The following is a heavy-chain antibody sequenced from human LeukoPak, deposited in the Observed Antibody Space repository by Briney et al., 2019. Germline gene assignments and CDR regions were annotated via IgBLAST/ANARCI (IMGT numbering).Heavy chain of an antibody. CDR1: GFTFSSYS. Sequence: GGSLRLSCAASGFTFSSYSMNWVRQAPGKGLEWVSSISSSSSYIYYADSVKGRFTISRDNAKNSLYLQMNSLRAEDTAVYYCPRRPIAAAGIILRNFDYWGQGTLVTVSS. J-gene: IGHJ4*02. D-gene: IGHD6-13*01. V-gene: IGHV3-21*01. CDR3: PRRPIAAAGIILRNFDY. CDR2: ISSSSSYI.